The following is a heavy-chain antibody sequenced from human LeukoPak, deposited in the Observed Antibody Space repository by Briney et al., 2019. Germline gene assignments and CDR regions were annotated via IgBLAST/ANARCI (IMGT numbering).Heavy chain of an antibody. V-gene: IGHV4-39*07. D-gene: IGHD6-19*01. J-gene: IGHJ4*02. CDR2: IYYTGTT. CDR3: ARVVAVAGTFPDS. Sequence: SPSETLSLTCIVSGGSINNSSRYWGWIRQPPGRGPEWIGNIYYTGTTYYAPSLKSRVTMSIDTSKSQFSLKVSSVTAADTAVHYCARVVAVAGTFPDSWGQGTLVTVSS. CDR1: GGSINNSSRY.